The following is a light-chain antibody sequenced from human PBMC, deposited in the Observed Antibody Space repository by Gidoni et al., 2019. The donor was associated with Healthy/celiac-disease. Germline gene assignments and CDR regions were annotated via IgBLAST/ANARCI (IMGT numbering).Light chain of an antibody. CDR1: SANIGAGYD. V-gene: IGLV1-40*01. CDR3: QSYDSSLSGSRV. J-gene: IGLJ3*02. CDR2: GNS. Sequence: QSVLTQPPSVSGSPGQRVAISCTVSSANIGAGYDVNWYQQLTGTAPKLLIYGNSTRPSGVPARFSGSKSGTSASLAITRLQAEDEADYYCQSYDSSLSGSRVFGGGTKLTVL.